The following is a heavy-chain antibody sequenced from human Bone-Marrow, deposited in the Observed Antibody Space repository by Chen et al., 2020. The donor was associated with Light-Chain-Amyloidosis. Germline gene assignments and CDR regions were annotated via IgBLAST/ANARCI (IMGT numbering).Heavy chain of an antibody. J-gene: IGHJ3*01. Sequence: QVQLQQWGAGLLTPSETLSLTCAVYGGSFSDFYWSWIRQSPGRGLEWIGEISLSGGSNYNPSLKSRVTISLDTSDNRLSLSLSSVTAADTALYYCARELFCSGGCYHNAFDVWGQGTLVTVSS. CDR2: ISLSGGS. V-gene: IGHV4-34*01. CDR3: ARELFCSGGCYHNAFDV. D-gene: IGHD2-21*02. CDR1: GGSFSDFY.